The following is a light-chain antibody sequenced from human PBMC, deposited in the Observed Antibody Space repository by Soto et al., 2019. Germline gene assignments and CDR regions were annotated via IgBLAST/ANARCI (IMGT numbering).Light chain of an antibody. CDR2: GAS. Sequence: ENVLTQSPGTLSLSPGERATLYCRASQSIIDNYLAWYQHKPGQAPRLLIYGASYRATGIPDKFSGSGSGTDFTLTISRLEPEDFAVYYCQQYGRTPPYIFGQGTKLEIK. CDR1: QSIIDNY. J-gene: IGKJ2*01. V-gene: IGKV3-20*01. CDR3: QQYGRTPPYI.